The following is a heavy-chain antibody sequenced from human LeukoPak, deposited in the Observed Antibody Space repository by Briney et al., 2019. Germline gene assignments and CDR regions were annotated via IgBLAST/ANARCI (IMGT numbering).Heavy chain of an antibody. CDR1: GFTFSAYA. D-gene: IGHD2-8*01. Sequence: GGSLRLSCTASGFTFSAYAMMWVRQAPGKGLEWISTTNSGGTSTYYAESVKGRFTISRDNSKNTLYLQMSSLRVEDTAVYYCAKQSYARSLGEGGPGTLVSVSS. CDR3: AKQSYARSLGE. J-gene: IGHJ4*02. V-gene: IGHV3-23*01. CDR2: TNSGGTST.